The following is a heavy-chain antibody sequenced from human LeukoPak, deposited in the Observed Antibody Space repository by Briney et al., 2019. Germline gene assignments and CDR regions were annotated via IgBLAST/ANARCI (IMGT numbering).Heavy chain of an antibody. Sequence: ETLSLTCTVSGASISDNFWSWIRQPPGKGLEWIGFIYYSGSPSHNPSLKSRVTISVDTSKNQFSLNMSSVTAADTAVYYCARGGYCSGGSCYLDFWGQGTLVTVSS. V-gene: IGHV4-59*01. D-gene: IGHD2-15*01. CDR1: GASISDNF. CDR2: IYYSGSP. J-gene: IGHJ4*02. CDR3: ARGGYCSGGSCYLDF.